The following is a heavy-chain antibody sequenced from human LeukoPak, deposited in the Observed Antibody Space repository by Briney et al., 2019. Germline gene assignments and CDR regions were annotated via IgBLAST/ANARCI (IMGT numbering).Heavy chain of an antibody. J-gene: IGHJ4*02. Sequence: PGGSLRLSCAASGFTFSSYEMNWVRQAPGEGLEWVSYISSSGSTIYYADSVKGRFTISRDNAKNSLYLQMNSLRAEDTAVYYCARQYSWINFDYWGQGTLVTVSS. V-gene: IGHV3-48*03. CDR3: ARQYSWINFDY. D-gene: IGHD1-1*01. CDR1: GFTFSSYE. CDR2: ISSSGSTI.